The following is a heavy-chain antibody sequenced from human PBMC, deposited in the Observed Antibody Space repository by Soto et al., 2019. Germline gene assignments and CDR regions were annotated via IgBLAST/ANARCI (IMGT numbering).Heavy chain of an antibody. CDR1: GGSISSSSYY. CDR3: ARAWGGYSPTAGWFDP. Sequence: SETLSLTCTVSGGSISSSSYYWGWIRQPPGKGLEWIGSIYYSGSTYYNPSLKSRVTISVDTSKNQFSLKLSSVTAADTAVYYCARAWGGYSPTAGWFDPWGQGTLVTVSS. J-gene: IGHJ5*02. CDR2: IYYSGST. V-gene: IGHV4-39*01. D-gene: IGHD5-12*01.